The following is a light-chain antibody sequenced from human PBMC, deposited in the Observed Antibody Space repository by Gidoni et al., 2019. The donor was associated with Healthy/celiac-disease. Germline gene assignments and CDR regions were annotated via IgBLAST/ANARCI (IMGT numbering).Light chain of an antibody. J-gene: IGKJ1*01. V-gene: IGKV3-20*01. Sequence: EIVLTKSPGTLSLSPGERATLSCRARQSVSSSYLAWYQQKPGQAPRLLIYGASSRATGIPDRFSGSGSGTDFTLTISRLEPEDFAVYYCQQYGSSRTFGQGTKVEIK. CDR3: QQYGSSRT. CDR1: QSVSSSY. CDR2: GAS.